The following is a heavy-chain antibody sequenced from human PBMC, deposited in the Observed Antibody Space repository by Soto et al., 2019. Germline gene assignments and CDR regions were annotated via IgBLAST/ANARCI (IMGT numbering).Heavy chain of an antibody. CDR2: IYYSGRT. CDR3: ARVRGPYSSSWYPPYYFDY. V-gene: IGHV4-39*01. J-gene: IGHJ4*02. CDR1: GGSISSSSYY. Sequence: QLQLQESGPGLVKPSETLSLTCTVSGGSISSSSYYWGWIRQPPGKGLEWIGSIYYSGRTYFNPSLKSRVTISVDTSKNQFSLKLSSVTAADTAVYYCARVRGPYSSSWYPPYYFDYWGQGTLVTVSS. D-gene: IGHD6-13*01.